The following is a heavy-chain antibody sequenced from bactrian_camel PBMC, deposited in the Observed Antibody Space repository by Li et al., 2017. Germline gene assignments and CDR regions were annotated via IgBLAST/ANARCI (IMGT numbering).Heavy chain of an antibody. CDR2: IYTGDSST. Sequence: VQLVESGGGSVQAGGSLRLSCTVSGFSFSSSYMSWVRQAPGKGLEWVSNIYTGDSSTYYADSVDGRFTISKDNTNNTLYLQVNSLKPEDTALYYCATDAPILYSGGYYYTERSANYWGQGTQVTVS. V-gene: IGHV3-2*01. J-gene: IGHJ4*01. D-gene: IGHD2*01. CDR1: GFSFSSSY. CDR3: ATDAPILYSGGYYYTERSANY.